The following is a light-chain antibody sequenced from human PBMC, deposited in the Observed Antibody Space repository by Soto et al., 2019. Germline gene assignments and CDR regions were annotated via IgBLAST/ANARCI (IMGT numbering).Light chain of an antibody. V-gene: IGLV2-18*02. CDR3: SSTTRTYFVIV. CDR1: SRDIGHDNR. Sequence: QSALTQPPTVSGSPGQSVTISCTGTSRDIGHDNRVSWYQQSPGTAPRLMIYEVNNRPSGVPDRFSGSKSGNTASLTISGLQPEDEADYYCSSTTRTYFVIVFGGGTKLTVL. J-gene: IGLJ2*01. CDR2: EVN.